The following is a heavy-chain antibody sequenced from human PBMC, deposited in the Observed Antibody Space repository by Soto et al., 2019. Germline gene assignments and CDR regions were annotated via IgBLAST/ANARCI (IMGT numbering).Heavy chain of an antibody. CDR2: INWNGGST. D-gene: IGHD3-10*01. V-gene: IGHV3-20*04. CDR3: ARDRLYYYGSGSPPGY. J-gene: IGHJ4*02. Sequence: GGSLTLSCAASGFSFDEYALSWVRQAPGKGLEWVSGINWNGGSTGYADSVKGRFTISRDNAKNSLYLQMNSLRAEDTALYYCARDRLYYYGSGSPPGYWGQGTLVTVSS. CDR1: GFSFDEYA.